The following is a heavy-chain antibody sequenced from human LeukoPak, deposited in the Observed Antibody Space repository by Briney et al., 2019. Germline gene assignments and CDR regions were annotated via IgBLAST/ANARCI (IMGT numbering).Heavy chain of an antibody. J-gene: IGHJ4*02. CDR2: IYSGGST. D-gene: IGHD2-15*01. Sequence: PGESLKISCAASGFTVSSNYMSWVRQAPGKGLEWVSVIYSGGSTYYADSVKGRFTISRDNSKNTLYLQMNSLRAEDTAVYYCARDPGTGGYYSSGAYYFDYWGQGILVTVSS. CDR3: ARDPGTGGYYSSGAYYFDY. V-gene: IGHV3-53*01. CDR1: GFTVSSNY.